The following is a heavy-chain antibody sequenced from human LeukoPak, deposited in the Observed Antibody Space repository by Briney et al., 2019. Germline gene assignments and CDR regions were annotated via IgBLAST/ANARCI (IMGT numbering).Heavy chain of an antibody. CDR1: GYSFNNYG. V-gene: IGHV1-18*01. CDR3: AREYYYDTSGYYSAYYNYGMDV. J-gene: IGHJ6*02. CDR2: ISAYNGDT. D-gene: IGHD3-22*01. Sequence: GASVKVSCKASGYSFNNYGISWVRQAPGQGLEGMGWISAYNGDTKFAQKFQGRVTITTDKSTTTASMELRSLRSDDTAVYFCAREYYYDTSGYYSAYYNYGMDVWGQGTTVTVSS.